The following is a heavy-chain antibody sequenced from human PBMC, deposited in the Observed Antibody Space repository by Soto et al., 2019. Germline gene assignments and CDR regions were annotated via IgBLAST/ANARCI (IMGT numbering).Heavy chain of an antibody. Sequence: EVQLVESGGGLVQPGGSLRLSCAASGFTFSSYSMNWVRQAPGKGLEWVSYISSSSSTIYYADSVKGRFTISRDNAKNSLYLQMNSLRYEETAVYYCARDPGYCSGGSCYLNWFDPWGQGTLVTVSS. CDR1: GFTFSSYS. V-gene: IGHV3-48*02. J-gene: IGHJ5*02. CDR2: ISSSSSTI. CDR3: ARDPGYCSGGSCYLNWFDP. D-gene: IGHD2-15*01.